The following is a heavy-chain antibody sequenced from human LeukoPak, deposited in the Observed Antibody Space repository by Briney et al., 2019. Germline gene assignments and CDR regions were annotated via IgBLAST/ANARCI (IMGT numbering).Heavy chain of an antibody. Sequence: ASVKVSCKASGYTFTSYYMHWVRQAPGQGLEWMGIINPSGGSTSYAQKFQGRVTMTRDTSTSTVYMELSSLRSEDTAVYYCAPARTRGWFDPWGQGTLVTVSS. V-gene: IGHV1-46*01. CDR1: GYTFTSYY. J-gene: IGHJ5*02. CDR3: APARTRGWFDP. CDR2: INPSGGST. D-gene: IGHD1-14*01.